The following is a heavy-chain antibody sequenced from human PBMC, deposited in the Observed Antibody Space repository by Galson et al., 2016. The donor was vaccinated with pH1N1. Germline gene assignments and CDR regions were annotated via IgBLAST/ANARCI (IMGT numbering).Heavy chain of an antibody. CDR3: ARILRTLVFDY. CDR1: GYNFNVHY. D-gene: IGHD3-9*01. CDR2: IDPNSGTT. V-gene: IGHV1-2*02. Sequence: SVKVSCKASGYNFNVHYMHWVRQAPGQGLQWMGWIDPNSGTTYYAQKFQGRVTMTRDTSISTAYMELSRLTSDDTALYYCARILRTLVFDYWGQGTLVTVSS. J-gene: IGHJ4*02.